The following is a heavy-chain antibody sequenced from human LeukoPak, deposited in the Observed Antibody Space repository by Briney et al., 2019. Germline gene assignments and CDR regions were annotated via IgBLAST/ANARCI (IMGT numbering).Heavy chain of an antibody. Sequence: PSETLSLTCSVSGGSMSPYYWSWIRQPPGKGLEWIAFIFYSGTTNYNPSLKSRVTISVDTSKNQFSLKLSSVTAADTALYYCARHAPRDSSGNDAFERWGQGTLLTVSS. CDR2: IFYSGTT. CDR1: GGSMSPYY. V-gene: IGHV4-59*08. D-gene: IGHD3-22*01. J-gene: IGHJ3*02. CDR3: ARHAPRDSSGNDAFER.